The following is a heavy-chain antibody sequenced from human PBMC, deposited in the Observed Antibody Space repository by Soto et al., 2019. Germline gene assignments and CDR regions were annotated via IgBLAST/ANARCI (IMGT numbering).Heavy chain of an antibody. Sequence: EVQLVESGGGLVQPGGSLRLSCVASGIPVSSNYMTWVRQAPGKGLEWVSVLHSGGDTYYANSVKGRFTISRHDSTNTLYRQMISLTREDTAVYYCARDGPYYDAARMDVWGQGPTVAVSS. CDR3: ARDGPYYDAARMDV. D-gene: IGHD3-3*01. V-gene: IGHV3-53*04. J-gene: IGHJ6*02. CDR1: GIPVSSNY. CDR2: LHSGGDT.